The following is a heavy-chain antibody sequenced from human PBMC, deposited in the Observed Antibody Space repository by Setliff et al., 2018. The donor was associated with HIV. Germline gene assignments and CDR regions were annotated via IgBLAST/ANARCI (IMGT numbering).Heavy chain of an antibody. CDR2: IYASDNSGST. CDR1: GDSITTGVYY. V-gene: IGHV4-61*09. D-gene: IGHD2-21*02. CDR3: ARSSRGSLRDLDY. J-gene: IGHJ4*02. Sequence: SETLSLTCTVSGDSITTGVYYWSWIRQPAGQGLEWIGHIYASDNSGSTSYNPSLKSRVSISVDASKNQFSLRLNSVTVADTAVYFCARSSRGSLRDLDYWGPGTLVTVSS.